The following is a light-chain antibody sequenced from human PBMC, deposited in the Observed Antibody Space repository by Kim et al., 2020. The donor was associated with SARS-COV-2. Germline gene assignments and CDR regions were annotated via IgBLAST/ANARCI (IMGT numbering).Light chain of an antibody. V-gene: IGKV1-39*01. CDR2: AAS. CDR3: QQSYITPFT. CDR1: QSISSH. Sequence: ASVGDRVTITCRTTQSISSHLNWYQQKPGRAPKLLISAASTLQGGVPSRFSGSGSETDFTLTISSLQPDDFATYFCQQSYITPFTFGPGTNVDIK. J-gene: IGKJ3*01.